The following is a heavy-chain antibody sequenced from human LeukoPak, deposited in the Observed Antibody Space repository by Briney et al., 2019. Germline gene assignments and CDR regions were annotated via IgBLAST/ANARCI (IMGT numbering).Heavy chain of an antibody. CDR1: GFTFSSYE. Sequence: PGGSLRLSCAASGFTFSSYEMNWVRQAPGKGLEWVSYISSSGSTIYYADSVKGRFTISRDNSKNTLYLQMNSLRAEDTAVYYCAKDESGYGDLDYWGQGTLVTVSS. D-gene: IGHD4-17*01. J-gene: IGHJ4*02. CDR3: AKDESGYGDLDY. V-gene: IGHV3-48*03. CDR2: ISSSGSTI.